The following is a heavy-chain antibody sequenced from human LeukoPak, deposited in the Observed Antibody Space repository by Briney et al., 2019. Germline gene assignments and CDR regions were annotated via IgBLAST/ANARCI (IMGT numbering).Heavy chain of an antibody. CDR2: IYSGGST. J-gene: IGHJ4*02. D-gene: IGHD3-22*01. Sequence: PGGSLRLSCAASGLTVSSNYMSWVRQAPGTGLEWVSVIYSGGSTYYADSVKGRFTISRDNSKNTLYLQMNSLRAEDTAVYYCARGDSSGYYPLWYWGQGTLVTVSS. CDR3: ARGDSSGYYPLWY. CDR1: GLTVSSNY. V-gene: IGHV3-53*01.